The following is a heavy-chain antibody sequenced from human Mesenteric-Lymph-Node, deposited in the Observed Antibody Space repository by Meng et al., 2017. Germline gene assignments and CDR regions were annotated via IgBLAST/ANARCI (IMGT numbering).Heavy chain of an antibody. J-gene: IGHJ4*02. CDR1: GVSFSGFY. V-gene: IGHV4-34*01. CDR3: ARGEVDARLRH. D-gene: IGHD2-15*01. Sequence: QLQLPRWGPGPLKPSETLSLTFAVYGVSFSGFYWTWIRQPPGKGLEWIGEINHGGTTTYNPSLKSRVSISVDTSKSQFSLKLDSVTAADTAVYYCARGEVDARLRHWGQGTLVTVSS. CDR2: INHGGTT.